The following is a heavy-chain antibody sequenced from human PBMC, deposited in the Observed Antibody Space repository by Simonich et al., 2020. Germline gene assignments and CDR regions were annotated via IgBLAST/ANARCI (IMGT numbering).Heavy chain of an antibody. CDR2: NNPTRGGT. D-gene: IGHD7-27*01. CDR3: ARGALTGDYYYMDV. J-gene: IGHJ6*03. V-gene: IGHV1-2*02. Sequence: QVQLVQSGAEVKKPGASVKVSCKASGYTFTGYYMHWVRQAPGQGLEWMGWNNPTRGGTSYAQKFQGRVTMTRDTSISTAYMELSRLRSDDTAVYYCARGALTGDYYYMDVWGKGTTVTVSS. CDR1: GYTFTGYY.